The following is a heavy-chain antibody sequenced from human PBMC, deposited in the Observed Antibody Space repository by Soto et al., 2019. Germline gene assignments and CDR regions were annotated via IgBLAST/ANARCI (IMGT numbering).Heavy chain of an antibody. CDR1: GYTFASYA. CDR3: AKDRYGDYVYYLDY. CDR2: ISAGNGNT. V-gene: IGHV1-3*01. Sequence: ASVKVSCKASGYTFASYAMLWVRQAPGQRLEWMGWISAGNGNTKYSQKFQGRVTITRDTSASTAYMELNSLTADDTAVYYCAKDRYGDYVYYLDYWGQGTLVTVSS. J-gene: IGHJ4*02. D-gene: IGHD4-17*01.